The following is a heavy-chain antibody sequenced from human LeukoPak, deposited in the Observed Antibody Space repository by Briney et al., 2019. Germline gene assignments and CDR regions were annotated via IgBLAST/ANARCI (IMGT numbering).Heavy chain of an antibody. CDR1: GYTFTGYY. V-gene: IGHV1-2*06. CDR2: TNPSSGDT. J-gene: IGHJ4*02. CDR3: TRVLRFLEWPAAFDY. Sequence: ASVKVSCTASGYTFTGYYMHWVRQAPGQGLEWMGRTNPSSGDTNYAQKFQGRVTMTRDTSISTAYMELSRLRSDDTAVYYCTRVLRFLEWPAAFDYWGQGTLVTVSS. D-gene: IGHD3-3*01.